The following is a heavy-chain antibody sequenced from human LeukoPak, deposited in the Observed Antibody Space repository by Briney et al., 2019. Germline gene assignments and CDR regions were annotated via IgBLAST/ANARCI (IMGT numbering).Heavy chain of an antibody. V-gene: IGHV3-23*01. CDR1: GFTFSRYA. D-gene: IGHD3-22*01. Sequence: GGSLRLSCAASGFTFSRYAMSWVRQAPGKGLEWVSGIGFGGTTYYADSVKGRFTISRDTSKNTLCLQMNSLRAEDTAVYFCAKAQGYYDCWGQGTLVTVSS. CDR2: IGFGGTT. CDR3: AKAQGYYDC. J-gene: IGHJ4*02.